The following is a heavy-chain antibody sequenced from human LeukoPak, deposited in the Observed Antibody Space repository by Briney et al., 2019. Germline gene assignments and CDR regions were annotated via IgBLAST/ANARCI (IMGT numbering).Heavy chain of an antibody. CDR2: ISPGDSNT. J-gene: IGHJ3*02. CDR1: GYSFSSYW. CDR3: ARSPRDGYSDGVDDI. Sequence: GESLKISCKGSGYSFSSYWIGCVSQMPGEALQSIKIISPGDSNTVYSASIQGQVTISTDRSVNTAYLQWSSLRASDTAMYYCARSPRDGYSDGVDDIWGQGTMVTVAS. V-gene: IGHV5-51*03. D-gene: IGHD5-24*01.